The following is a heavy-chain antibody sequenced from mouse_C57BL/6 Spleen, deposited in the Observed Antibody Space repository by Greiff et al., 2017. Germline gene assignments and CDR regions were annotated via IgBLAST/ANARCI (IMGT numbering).Heavy chain of an antibody. J-gene: IGHJ2*01. CDR3: ARGSTTVVGGDFDY. Sequence: EVQLQQSGPELVKPGASVKIPCKASGYTFTDYNMAWVKQSHGKSLEWIGDINPNNGGTIYNQKFKGKATLTVDKSSSTAYMELRSLTSEDTAVYYCARGSTTVVGGDFDYWGQGTTLTVSS. V-gene: IGHV1-18*01. CDR2: INPNNGGT. D-gene: IGHD1-1*01. CDR1: GYTFTDYN.